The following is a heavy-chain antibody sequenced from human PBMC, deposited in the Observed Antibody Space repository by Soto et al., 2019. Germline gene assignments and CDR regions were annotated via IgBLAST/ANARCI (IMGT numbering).Heavy chain of an antibody. Sequence: ASETLSLTCTVSGGSISSYYWSWIRQPPGKGLEWIGYIYYSGSTYYNPSLKSRVTISVDRSKNQFSLKLTSVTAADTAVYYCARVPGPWGQGTLVTVSS. CDR1: GGSISSYY. D-gene: IGHD3-10*01. V-gene: IGHV4-59*12. J-gene: IGHJ5*02. CDR3: ARVPGP. CDR2: IYYSGST.